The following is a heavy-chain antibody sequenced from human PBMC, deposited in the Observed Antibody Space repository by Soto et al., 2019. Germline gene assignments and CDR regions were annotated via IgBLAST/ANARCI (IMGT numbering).Heavy chain of an antibody. D-gene: IGHD1-7*01. CDR1: GGSVSSNSAA. CDR3: AGTTSHQWYYMDV. Sequence: SQTLSLTCAISGGSVSSNSAAWNWIRLSPSRSLEWLARTYYRSRWYNDYAVSVRSRITVNPDTSKNQFSLQLTSVTPEDTAVYYCAGTTSHQWYYMDVWGKGTTVTVSS. V-gene: IGHV6-1*01. J-gene: IGHJ6*03. CDR2: TYYRSRWYN.